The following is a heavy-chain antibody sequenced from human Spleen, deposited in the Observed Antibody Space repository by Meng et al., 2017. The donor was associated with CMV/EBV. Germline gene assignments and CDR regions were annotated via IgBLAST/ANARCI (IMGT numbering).Heavy chain of an antibody. V-gene: IGHV1-18*01. Sequence: QGQFVQFGGEVKKPGASVKVSCKASGYTFTNYGITWVRQAPGQGLEWMGWISAYNGNTNYAQTLQGRVTMTTDTSTSTAYMELGSLRSDDTAVYYCARVEVGITSGDYWGQGTLVTVSS. J-gene: IGHJ4*02. CDR1: GYTFTNYG. CDR2: ISAYNGNT. D-gene: IGHD1-26*01. CDR3: ARVEVGITSGDY.